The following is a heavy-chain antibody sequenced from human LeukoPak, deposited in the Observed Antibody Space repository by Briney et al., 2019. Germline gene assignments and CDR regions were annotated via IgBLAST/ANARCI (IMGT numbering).Heavy chain of an antibody. CDR2: VNPNSGGT. CDR3: ARACGFNSGSYWHDY. V-gene: IGHV1-2*02. Sequence: GPSVKVSCKASGYTFTGYYMHWVRQAPGQGLEWMGWVNPNSGGTNYAQKFQGRVTMTRDTSISTAYMELSRLRSDDTAVYYCARACGFNSGSYWHDYWGQGTLATVSS. CDR1: GYTFTGYY. J-gene: IGHJ4*02. D-gene: IGHD1-26*01.